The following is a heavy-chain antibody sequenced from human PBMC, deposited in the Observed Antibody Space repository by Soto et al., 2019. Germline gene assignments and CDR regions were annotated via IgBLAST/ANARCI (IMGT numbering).Heavy chain of an antibody. CDR1: GGSFSGYY. CDR2: INHSGST. D-gene: IGHD3-22*01. Sequence: PSETLSLTCAVYGGSFSGYYWSWIRQPPGKGLEWIGEINHSGSTNYNPSLKSRVTISVDTSKNQFSLKLSSVTAADTAVYYFARTDYYDSRGYYYYGMDVWGQGTLVTVSS. CDR3: ARTDYYDSRGYYYYGMDV. V-gene: IGHV4-34*01. J-gene: IGHJ6*02.